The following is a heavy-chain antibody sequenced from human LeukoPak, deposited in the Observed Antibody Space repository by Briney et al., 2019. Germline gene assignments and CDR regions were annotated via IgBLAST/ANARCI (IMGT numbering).Heavy chain of an antibody. J-gene: IGHJ6*02. CDR3: ARGYADYYGMDV. CDR2: VSYDGGNK. CDR1: GFTFSSYW. D-gene: IGHD1-1*01. Sequence: PGGSLRLSCAASGFTFSSYWMSWVRQAPGKGLEWVSIVSYDGGNKYYADSVKGRFTISRDNSKNTLYLQMNSLRSEDTAVYYCARGYADYYGMDVWGQGTTVTVSS. V-gene: IGHV3-30*03.